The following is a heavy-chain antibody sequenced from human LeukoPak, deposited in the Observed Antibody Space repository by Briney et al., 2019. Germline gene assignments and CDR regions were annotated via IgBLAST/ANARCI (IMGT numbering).Heavy chain of an antibody. Sequence: SETLSLTCTVSGGSISSGGYYWSWIRQHPGKGLEWIGYIYYSGSTYYNPSLKSRVTISVDTSKNQFSLKLSSVTAADKAVYYCARGSSGSYLALWGQGTLVTVSS. D-gene: IGHD3-10*01. CDR3: ARGSSGSYLAL. CDR2: IYYSGST. CDR1: GGSISSGGYY. V-gene: IGHV4-31*03. J-gene: IGHJ4*02.